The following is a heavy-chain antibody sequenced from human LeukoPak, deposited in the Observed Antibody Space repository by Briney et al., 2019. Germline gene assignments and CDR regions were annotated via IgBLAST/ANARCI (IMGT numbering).Heavy chain of an antibody. CDR3: ARDSRVMAGADFDY. CDR2: ISRGSGSYI. J-gene: IGHJ4*02. CDR1: GFSFSDYS. Sequence: GGSLRLSCAASGFSFSDYSMNWVRQAPGKGLEWVSFISRGSGSYIYYADSVKGRFTISRDNAKNSLYLQMNSLRAEDTAVYYCARDSRVMAGADFDYWGQGTLVTVSS. V-gene: IGHV3-21*01. D-gene: IGHD1-26*01.